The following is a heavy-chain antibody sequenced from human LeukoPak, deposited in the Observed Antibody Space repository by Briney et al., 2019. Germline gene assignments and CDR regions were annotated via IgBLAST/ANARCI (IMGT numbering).Heavy chain of an antibody. Sequence: GGSLRLSCAASGFSFSTSWMSWVRQAPGKGLEWVADMNQDGTVKAYVDSVKGRFTISRDNAKNSLYLQVYSLRPEDTAVYYCARGGTSYDILTGYYTPNNWFDPWGQGTLVTVSS. CDR3: ARGGTSYDILTGYYTPNNWFDP. V-gene: IGHV3-7*01. CDR1: GFSFSTSW. CDR2: MNQDGTVK. D-gene: IGHD3-9*01. J-gene: IGHJ5*02.